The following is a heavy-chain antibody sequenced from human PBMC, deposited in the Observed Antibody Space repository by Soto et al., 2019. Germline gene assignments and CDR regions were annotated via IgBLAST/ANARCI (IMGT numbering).Heavy chain of an antibody. CDR3: ARDDRSVSGVVTLDH. CDR2: TNEGSGNT. D-gene: IGHD3-3*01. J-gene: IGHJ5*02. V-gene: IGHV1-3*01. CDR1: GYSFKNYA. Sequence: ASVKVSCKATGYSFKNYAVHWVRQAPGERLEWMGFTNEGSGNTRFSQKFQGRISITRDTSASTVYLDLSSLTSEDTAIYYCARDDRSVSGVVTLDHWGPGTLVTVSS.